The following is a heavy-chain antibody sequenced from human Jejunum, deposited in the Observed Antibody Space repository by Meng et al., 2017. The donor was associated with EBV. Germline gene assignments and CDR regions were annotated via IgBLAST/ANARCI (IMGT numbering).Heavy chain of an antibody. Sequence: QVQLVQFGSELKKPGASVKVSCKASGYTFTSSGINWVRQAPGQGLEWMGWINTNTGYPTYAQDFTGRSVFSLDTSVSTAYLQITSLSTEDNAVYYCARVRPGGGWFDPWGQGTLVTVSS. J-gene: IGHJ5*02. D-gene: IGHD2-8*02. CDR3: ARVRPGGGWFDP. CDR1: GYTFTSSG. V-gene: IGHV7-4-1*02. CDR2: INTNTGYP.